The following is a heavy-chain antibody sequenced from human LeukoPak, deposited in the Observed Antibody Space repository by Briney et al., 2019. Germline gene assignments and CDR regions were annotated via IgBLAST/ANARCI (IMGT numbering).Heavy chain of an antibody. CDR2: IIPIFGTA. CDR1: GGTFSSYA. CDR3: AREGSSWPYFDY. Sequence: PEASVKVSCKASGGTFSSYAISWVRQAPGQGLEWMGGIIPIFGTANYAQKFQGRVTITTDESTSTAYMELSSLRSEDTAVYYCAREGSSWPYFDYWGQGTLVTVSS. V-gene: IGHV1-69*05. D-gene: IGHD6-13*01. J-gene: IGHJ4*02.